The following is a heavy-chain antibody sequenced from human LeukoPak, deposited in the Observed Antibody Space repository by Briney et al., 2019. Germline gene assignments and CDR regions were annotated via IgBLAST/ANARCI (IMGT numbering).Heavy chain of an antibody. CDR3: ARGPTHP. V-gene: IGHV4-38-2*02. CDR2: IYHSGST. J-gene: IGHJ5*02. CDR1: GYSISSGYY. Sequence: SETLSLTCTVSGYSISSGYYWGWIRQPPGKGLEWIGSIYHSGSTYYNPSLKSRVTMSVDTSKNQFSLKLSSVTAADTAVYYCARGPTHPWGQGTLVTVSS.